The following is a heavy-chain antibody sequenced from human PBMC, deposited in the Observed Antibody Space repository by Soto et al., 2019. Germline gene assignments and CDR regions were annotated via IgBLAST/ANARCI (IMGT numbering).Heavy chain of an antibody. CDR3: ARRSVIYNWFDP. V-gene: IGHV3-7*01. J-gene: IGHJ5*02. D-gene: IGHD3-16*02. Sequence: GGSLRLSCAASGFTFSSYAMSWVRQAPGKGLEWVANIKQDGSEKYYVDSVKGRFTISRDNAKNSLYLQMNSLRVEDTAVYYCARRSVIYNWFDPWGQGTLVTVSS. CDR1: GFTFSSYA. CDR2: IKQDGSEK.